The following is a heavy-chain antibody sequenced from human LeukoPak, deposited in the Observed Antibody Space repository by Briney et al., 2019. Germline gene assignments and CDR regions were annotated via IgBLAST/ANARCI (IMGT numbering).Heavy chain of an antibody. CDR1: GFTFSSYA. Sequence: GGSLRLSCAASGFTFSSYAMSWVRQAPGKGLEWVSAISGSGGSTYYADSVKGRFTISRDNSKNTLYLQMNSLRAEDTAVYYCAKTPGFSCSSTSCSPPSYYFDYWGQGTLVTVSS. CDR3: AKTPGFSCSSTSCSPPSYYFDY. V-gene: IGHV3-23*01. J-gene: IGHJ4*02. D-gene: IGHD2-2*01. CDR2: ISGSGGST.